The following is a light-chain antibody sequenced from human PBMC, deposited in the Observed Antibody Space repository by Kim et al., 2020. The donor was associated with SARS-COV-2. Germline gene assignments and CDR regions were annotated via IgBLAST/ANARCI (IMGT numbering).Light chain of an antibody. J-gene: IGKJ4*01. CDR1: QGVSSNY. V-gene: IGKV3-20*01. CDR3: QQYGSSPLT. CDR2: DTS. Sequence: SPGKRATLSCKASQGVSSNYLAWYQQKPGQPPRLLIYDTSTRATGIPDRFSGSGSGTDYTLTISRLEPDDFVVYYCQQYGSSPLTFGGGTKVDIK.